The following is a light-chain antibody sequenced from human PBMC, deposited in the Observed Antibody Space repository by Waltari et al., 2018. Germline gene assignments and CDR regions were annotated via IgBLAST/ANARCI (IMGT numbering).Light chain of an antibody. Sequence: ETVMTQSPATLSVSPGERATLSCRTSQTISSNLAWYQQKPGQAPRLLIYGASIRATGIPARFSGSGFGAEFTLTISSLRSEDFAVYYCQQYNNWLPWTFGQGTKVEIK. V-gene: IGKV3-15*01. CDR1: QTISSN. J-gene: IGKJ1*01. CDR3: QQYNNWLPWT. CDR2: GAS.